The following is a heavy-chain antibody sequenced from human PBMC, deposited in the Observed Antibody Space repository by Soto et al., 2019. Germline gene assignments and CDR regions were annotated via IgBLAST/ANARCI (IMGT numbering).Heavy chain of an antibody. Sequence: QLQLQESGSGLVKPSQTLSLTCAVSGDSISSGGYSWNWIRQPPGKGLEWIGYIYHSGGTDYNPSLKSRVNISVDRSKNQFSLNLRSVTAADTAVYYCARDDRSGYFFDYWGQGTLVTVSS. V-gene: IGHV4-30-2*01. CDR2: IYHSGGT. CDR3: ARDDRSGYFFDY. J-gene: IGHJ4*02. CDR1: GDSISSGGYS. D-gene: IGHD3-22*01.